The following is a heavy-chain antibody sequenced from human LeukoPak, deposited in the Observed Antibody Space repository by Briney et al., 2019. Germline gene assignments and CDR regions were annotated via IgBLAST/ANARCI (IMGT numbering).Heavy chain of an antibody. D-gene: IGHD3-10*01. V-gene: IGHV3-21*01. CDR3: TMVRGVSLSGGFGY. J-gene: IGHJ4*02. CDR2: ISSSSSYI. Sequence: GGSLRLSCAASGFTFSSYTMNWVRQAPGKGLEWVSSISSSSSYIYYADSVKGRFTISRDNAKNSLYLQMNSLRAEDTAVYYCTMVRGVSLSGGFGYWGQGTLVTVSS. CDR1: GFTFSSYT.